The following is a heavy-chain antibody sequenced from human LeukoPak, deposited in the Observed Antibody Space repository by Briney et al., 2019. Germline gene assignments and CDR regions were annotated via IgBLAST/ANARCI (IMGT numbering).Heavy chain of an antibody. CDR1: GYTFTGYY. CDR2: INPNSGDT. Sequence: ASVKVSCKSSGYTFTGYYMHWVRQAPGQGLEWMGWINPNSGDTIFAQKFQGRVTMTRDTSISTAYMELSRLRSDDTAVYYCASTGYSYAVNEIHAFDIWGQGIMVTVSS. D-gene: IGHD5-18*01. J-gene: IGHJ3*02. V-gene: IGHV1-2*02. CDR3: ASTGYSYAVNEIHAFDI.